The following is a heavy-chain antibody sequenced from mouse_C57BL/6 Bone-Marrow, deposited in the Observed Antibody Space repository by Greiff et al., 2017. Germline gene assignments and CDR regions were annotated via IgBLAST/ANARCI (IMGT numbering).Heavy chain of an antibody. CDR3: TVVATDYFDY. J-gene: IGHJ2*01. Sequence: EVNVVESGGGLVQPGGSMKLSCAASGFTFSDAWMDWVRQSPEKGLEWVAEIRNKANNHATYYAESVKGRFTISRDDSKSSVYLQMNSLRAEDTGIYYCTVVATDYFDYWGQGTTLTVSS. V-gene: IGHV6-6*01. D-gene: IGHD1-1*01. CDR2: IRNKANNHAT. CDR1: GFTFSDAW.